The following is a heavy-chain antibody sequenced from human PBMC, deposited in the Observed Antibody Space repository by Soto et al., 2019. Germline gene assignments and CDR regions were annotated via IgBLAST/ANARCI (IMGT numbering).Heavy chain of an antibody. CDR2: LSVYNGDT. Sequence: AASVKVSCKAAGYTFTNYSITSVRQAPGQGLEYRGWLSVYNGDTNYAQKLQGRVTMTRDTSTSTAYMELRSLRSDDTAIYYCAKRRLNTINSLSDWWGQGVQVTVSS. CDR1: GYTFTNYS. D-gene: IGHD3-16*02. J-gene: IGHJ1*01. V-gene: IGHV1-18*01. CDR3: AKRRLNTINSLSDW.